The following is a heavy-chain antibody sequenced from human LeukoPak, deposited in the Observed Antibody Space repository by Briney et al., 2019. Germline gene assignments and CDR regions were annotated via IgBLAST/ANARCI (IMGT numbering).Heavy chain of an antibody. CDR3: ARTRAAGYSSGWYHY. V-gene: IGHV4-34*01. Sequence: PSETLSLTCAVYGGSFSGYYWSWVRQPPGKGLEWIGEINHSGSTNYNPSLKSRVTISVDTSKNQFSLKLSSVTAADTAVYYCARTRAAGYSSGWYHYWGQGPLVTVSS. CDR1: GGSFSGYY. CDR2: INHSGST. D-gene: IGHD6-19*01. J-gene: IGHJ4*02.